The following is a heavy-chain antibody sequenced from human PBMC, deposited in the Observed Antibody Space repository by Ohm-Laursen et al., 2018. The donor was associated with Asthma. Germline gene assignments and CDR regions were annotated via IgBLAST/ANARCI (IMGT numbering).Heavy chain of an antibody. CDR2: IWYDGSNK. CDR3: AREDLAVAGQDY. CDR1: GFTFSSYG. D-gene: IGHD6-19*01. J-gene: IGHJ4*02. Sequence: SLRLSCSASGFTFSSYGMHWVRQAPGKGLEWVAVIWYDGSNKYYADSVKGRFTISRDNSKNTLYLQMNSLRAEDTAVYYCAREDLAVAGQDYWGQGTLVTVSS. V-gene: IGHV3-33*01.